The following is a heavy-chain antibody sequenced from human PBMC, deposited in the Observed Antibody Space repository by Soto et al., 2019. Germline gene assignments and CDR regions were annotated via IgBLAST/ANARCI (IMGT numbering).Heavy chain of an antibody. CDR2: IRSKANHYAT. D-gene: IGHD4-17*01. V-gene: IGHV3-73*01. Sequence: EVQLVESGGGLVQPGESLKLSCAVSGFTFSGSAMHWVRQASGKGLEWVGRIRSKANHYATAYAASVKGRFTISRDASKNTAYLQMTSLKGEDPAVYYCTRGYGDYVRDYWGQGTLVTVSS. CDR3: TRGYGDYVRDY. J-gene: IGHJ4*02. CDR1: GFTFSGSA.